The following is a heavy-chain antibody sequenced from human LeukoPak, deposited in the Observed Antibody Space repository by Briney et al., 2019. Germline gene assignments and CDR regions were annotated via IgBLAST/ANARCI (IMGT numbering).Heavy chain of an antibody. CDR3: ARDRVKAADGVWPGPYYYMDV. J-gene: IGHJ6*03. D-gene: IGHD6-13*01. V-gene: IGHV1-69*05. CDR1: GGTFSSCA. CDR2: IIPIFGTA. Sequence: ASVKVSCKASGGTFSSCAISWVRQAPGQGLEWMGRIIPIFGTANYAQKFQGRVTITTDESTSTAYMELSSLRSEDTAVYYCARDRVKAADGVWPGPYYYMDVWGTRTTVTVSS.